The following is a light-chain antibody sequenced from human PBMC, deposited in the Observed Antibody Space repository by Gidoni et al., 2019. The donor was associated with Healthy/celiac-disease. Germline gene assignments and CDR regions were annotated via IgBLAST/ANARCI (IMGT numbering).Light chain of an antibody. J-gene: IGKJ2*02. CDR1: QSVLYSSNNKNY. V-gene: IGKV4-1*01. CDR2: WAS. Sequence: DIVMTQSPDSLAVSLGERATINCKSSQSVLYSSNNKNYLAWYQQKPGQPPKLLIYWASTRVSGVPDRFSGSGSGTDFTLTISGLQAEDVAVYYCQQYYGTPCTFGQGTKLEIK. CDR3: QQYYGTPCT.